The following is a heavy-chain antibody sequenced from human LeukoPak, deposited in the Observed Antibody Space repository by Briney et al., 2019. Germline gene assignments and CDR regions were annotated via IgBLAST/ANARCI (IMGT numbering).Heavy chain of an antibody. CDR3: ARRGGYCTSTSCYRSEYFDY. CDR1: GFTFSSYW. Sequence: GGSLRLTCAASGFTFSSYWMSWVRQAPGKGLEWVANIKLDGSEKYYVDSVKGRFTISRDNAKNSLYLQMNSLRAEDTAVYYCARRGGYCTSTSCYRSEYFDYWGQGTLVTVSS. J-gene: IGHJ4*02. V-gene: IGHV3-7*01. D-gene: IGHD2-2*02. CDR2: IKLDGSEK.